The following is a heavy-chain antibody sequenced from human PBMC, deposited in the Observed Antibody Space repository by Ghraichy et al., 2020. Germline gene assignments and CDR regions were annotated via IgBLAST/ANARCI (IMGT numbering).Heavy chain of an antibody. CDR1: GGSISSYY. V-gene: IGHV4-59*01. Sequence: SQTLSLTCTVSGGSISSYYWSWIRQPPGKGLEWIAYSYNSGSTKYNPSLKSRVTISVDTSKNQLSLKLSSVTAADTAVYYCARDPSSAGSSNNWFDPWGQGTLVTVSS. CDR2: SYNSGST. D-gene: IGHD6-13*01. CDR3: ARDPSSAGSSNNWFDP. J-gene: IGHJ5*02.